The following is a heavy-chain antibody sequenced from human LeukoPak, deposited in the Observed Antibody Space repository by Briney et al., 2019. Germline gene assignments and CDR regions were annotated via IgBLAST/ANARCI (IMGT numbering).Heavy chain of an antibody. J-gene: IGHJ3*02. CDR2: IHYSGST. CDR3: AKSNGYGLVDI. CDR1: GGSISSSNW. Sequence: PSGTLSLTCAVSGGSISSSNWWSWVRQPPGKGLEWIASIHYSGSTYYSPSLKSRVTISLDTSRNQFSLKLNSVTAADTAVYYCAKSNGYGLVDIWGQGTMVTVSS. V-gene: IGHV4-4*02. D-gene: IGHD3-10*01.